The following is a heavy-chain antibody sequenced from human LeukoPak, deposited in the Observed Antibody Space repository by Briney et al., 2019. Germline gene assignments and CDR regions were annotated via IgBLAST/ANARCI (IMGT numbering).Heavy chain of an antibody. D-gene: IGHD6-13*01. V-gene: IGHV3-9*01. J-gene: IGHJ6*02. CDR3: ARDRVGTYSSSWYDGMDV. Sequence: GRSLRLSCAASGFTFDDYAMHWVRQAPGKGLEWVSGISWNSGSIGYADSVKGRFTISRDNAKNSLYLQMNSLRAEDTAVYYCARDRVGTYSSSWYDGMDVWGQGTTVTVSS. CDR1: GFTFDDYA. CDR2: ISWNSGSI.